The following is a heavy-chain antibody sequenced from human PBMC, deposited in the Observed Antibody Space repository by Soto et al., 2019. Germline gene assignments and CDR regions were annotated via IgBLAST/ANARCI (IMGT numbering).Heavy chain of an antibody. CDR2: VAFDGSDE. Sequence: QVPLVESGGGVVQPGRSLRLSCAASGFSFGSYGMHWVRQAPGKGLEWVADVAFDGSDEHYADSVKGRFTISRDNSKKTLYLQMNSLNDEDTAVYYCAKSPYDSSGYYYYFQYWGQGTLVTVSS. CDR3: AKSPYDSSGYYYYFQY. J-gene: IGHJ4*02. D-gene: IGHD3-22*01. CDR1: GFSFGSYG. V-gene: IGHV3-30*18.